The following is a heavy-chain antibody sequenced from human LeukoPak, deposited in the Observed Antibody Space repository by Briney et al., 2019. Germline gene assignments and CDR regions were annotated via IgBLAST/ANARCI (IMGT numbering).Heavy chain of an antibody. Sequence: SETLSLTCAVYGGSFSGYYWGWIRQPPGKGLEWIGSIYHSGSAYYNPSLKSRVTISVDTSKNQSSLKLSSVTAADTAVYYCARNSIDFWSGYFYYMDVWGKGTTVTVSS. J-gene: IGHJ6*03. V-gene: IGHV4-38-2*01. CDR2: IYHSGSA. D-gene: IGHD3-3*01. CDR1: GGSFSGYY. CDR3: ARNSIDFWSGYFYYMDV.